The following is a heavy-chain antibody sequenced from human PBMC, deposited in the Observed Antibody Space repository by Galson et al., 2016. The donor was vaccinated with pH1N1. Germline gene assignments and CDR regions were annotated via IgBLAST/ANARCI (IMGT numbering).Heavy chain of an antibody. D-gene: IGHD4-17*01. J-gene: IGHJ3*02. CDR1: GYRFSSSW. Sequence: SGAEVKKPGESLKISCQGCGYRFSSSWIGWVRQMPGKGLEWMGIIYLGGSHIRYSPSFQGQVTITDDKSIKIVSLQWSSLKASATAMYYCARQNDYGDYRGDAFDIWGQGTMVTVSS. V-gene: IGHV5-51*01. CDR3: ARQNDYGDYRGDAFDI. CDR2: IYLGGSHI.